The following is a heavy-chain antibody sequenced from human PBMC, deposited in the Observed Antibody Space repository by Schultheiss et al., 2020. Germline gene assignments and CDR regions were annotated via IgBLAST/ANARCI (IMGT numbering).Heavy chain of an antibody. CDR2: ISYDGSNK. CDR1: GFTFSSYG. V-gene: IGHV3-30*18. Sequence: GGSLRLSCAASGFTFSSYGMHWVRQAPGKGLEWVAVISYDGSNKYYADSVKGRFTISRDNSKNTLYLQMNSLRAEDTAVYYCAKQGRGQWLSVYYYYYMDVWGKGTTVTGSS. J-gene: IGHJ6*03. CDR3: AKQGRGQWLSVYYYYYMDV. D-gene: IGHD6-19*01.